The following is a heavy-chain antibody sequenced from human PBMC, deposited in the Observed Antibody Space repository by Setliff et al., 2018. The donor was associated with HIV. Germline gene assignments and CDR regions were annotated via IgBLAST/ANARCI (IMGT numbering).Heavy chain of an antibody. CDR2: IYTSGST. J-gene: IGHJ3*02. CDR3: ARRERYYDILTGRVSDGFDI. D-gene: IGHD3-9*01. Sequence: PSETLSLTCTVSGGSISSGSYFWSWIRQPAGKGLEWIGHIYTSGSTNYNPSLKSRVTTSVDTSKNHFSLRLSSVTAADTAVYYCARRERYYDILTGRVSDGFDIWGQGTMVT. V-gene: IGHV4-61*09. CDR1: GGSISSGSYF.